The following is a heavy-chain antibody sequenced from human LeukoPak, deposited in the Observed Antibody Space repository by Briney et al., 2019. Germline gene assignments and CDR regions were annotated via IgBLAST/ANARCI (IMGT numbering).Heavy chain of an antibody. V-gene: IGHV5-51*01. D-gene: IGHD5-24*01. J-gene: IGHJ4*02. CDR1: GYRFTTYW. CDR3: ARQGRDLAY. CDR2: IYPGDSDT. Sequence: GDSLRISCKGSGYRFTTYWIGWVRQMPGKGLEWMGIIYPGDSDTRYSPSFQGQVTISADKSISTAYLQWTSLKASDTAMYYCARQGRDLAYWGQGTLVTVSS.